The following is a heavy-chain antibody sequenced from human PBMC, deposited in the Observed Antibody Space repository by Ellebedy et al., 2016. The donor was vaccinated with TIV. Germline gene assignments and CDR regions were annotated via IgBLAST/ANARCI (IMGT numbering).Heavy chain of an antibody. Sequence: PGGSLRLSCAASGFTFSSYAMHWVRQAPGKGLEWVAVISYDGSNKYYADSVKGRFTISRDNSKNTLYLQMNSLRAEDTAVYYCARRGYCSGGSCASVPFDYWGQGTLVTVSS. CDR1: GFTFSSYA. J-gene: IGHJ4*02. CDR2: ISYDGSNK. CDR3: ARRGYCSGGSCASVPFDY. D-gene: IGHD2-15*01. V-gene: IGHV3-30*04.